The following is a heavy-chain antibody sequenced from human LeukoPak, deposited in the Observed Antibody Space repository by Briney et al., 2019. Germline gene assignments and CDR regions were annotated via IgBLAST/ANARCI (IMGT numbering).Heavy chain of an antibody. J-gene: IGHJ4*02. CDR2: INHSGST. D-gene: IGHD3-22*01. CDR3: ARLYYYDRRLDY. Sequence: NPSETLSLTCTVSGGSISGYYWSWTRQPPGKGLEWIGEINHSGSTNYNPSLKSRVTISVDTSKNQFSLKLSSVTAADTAVYYCARLYYYDRRLDYWGQGTLVTVSS. CDR1: GGSISGYY. V-gene: IGHV4-34*01.